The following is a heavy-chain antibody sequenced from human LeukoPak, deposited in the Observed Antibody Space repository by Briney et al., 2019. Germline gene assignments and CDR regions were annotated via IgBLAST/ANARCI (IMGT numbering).Heavy chain of an antibody. Sequence: GGSLRLSCAASGFTFSNYAMSWVRQAPGRGLEWVSAISGSGGSTYYADSAKGRFTISRDNAKNSLYLQMNSLRAEDTAVYYCARDYYYDSGGYYSNFDYWGQGTLVTVSS. CDR3: ARDYYYDSGGYYSNFDY. CDR2: ISGSGGST. D-gene: IGHD3-22*01. V-gene: IGHV3-23*01. J-gene: IGHJ4*02. CDR1: GFTFSNYA.